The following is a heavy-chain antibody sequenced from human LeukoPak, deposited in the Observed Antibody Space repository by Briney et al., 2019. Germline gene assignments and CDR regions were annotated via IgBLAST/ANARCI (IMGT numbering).Heavy chain of an antibody. CDR3: ARSYCSSTSCYVKGIRWFDP. D-gene: IGHD2-2*01. CDR1: GYTFTGYY. Sequence: ASVKVSRKASGYTFTGYYMHWVRQAPGQGLEWMGWINPNSGGTNYAQKFQGRVTMTRDTSISTAYMELSRLRSDDTAVYYCARSYCSSTSCYVKGIRWFDPWGQGTLVTVSS. J-gene: IGHJ5*02. CDR2: INPNSGGT. V-gene: IGHV1-2*02.